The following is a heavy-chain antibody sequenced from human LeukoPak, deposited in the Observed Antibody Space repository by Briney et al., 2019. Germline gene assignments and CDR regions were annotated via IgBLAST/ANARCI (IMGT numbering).Heavy chain of an antibody. CDR3: AREVNYYDSSDAFDI. D-gene: IGHD3-22*01. V-gene: IGHV1-2*02. CDR1: GYTFTGYY. J-gene: IGHJ3*02. CDR2: INPNSGGT. Sequence: ASVKVSCEASGYTFTGYYMHWVRQAPGQGLEWMGWINPNSGGTNYAQKFQGRVTMTRDTSISTAYMELSRLRSDDTAVYYCAREVNYYDSSDAFDIWGQGTMVTVSS.